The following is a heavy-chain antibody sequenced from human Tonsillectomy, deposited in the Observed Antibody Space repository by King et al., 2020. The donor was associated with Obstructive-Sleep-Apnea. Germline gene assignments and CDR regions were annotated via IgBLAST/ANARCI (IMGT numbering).Heavy chain of an antibody. Sequence: QLQEPGPGLVKPSETLSLTCTVSGGSISSSSYYWGWIRQPPGKGLEWIGSIYYSGSTYYNPSLKSRVTISVDTSKNQFSLKLSSVTAADTAVYYCASTYYDYVWGSYRLDYWGQGTLVTVSS. CDR1: GGSISSSSYY. D-gene: IGHD3-16*02. J-gene: IGHJ4*02. CDR2: IYYSGST. CDR3: ASTYYDYVWGSYRLDY. V-gene: IGHV4-39*01.